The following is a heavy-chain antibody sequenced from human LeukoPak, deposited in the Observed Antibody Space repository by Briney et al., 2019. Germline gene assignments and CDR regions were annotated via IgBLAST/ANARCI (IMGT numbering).Heavy chain of an antibody. J-gene: IGHJ4*02. D-gene: IGHD3-22*01. V-gene: IGHV4-59*08. CDR1: GGSISSYY. CDR3: ARGQWLPVYDF. CDR2: IYYSGST. Sequence: SQTLSLTCTVSGGSISSYYWSWIRQPPGKGLEWIGCIYYSGSTDYNPSLKSRVTISVDTSKNQFSLKLSSVTAADTAVYYCARGQWLPVYDFWGQGILVTVSS.